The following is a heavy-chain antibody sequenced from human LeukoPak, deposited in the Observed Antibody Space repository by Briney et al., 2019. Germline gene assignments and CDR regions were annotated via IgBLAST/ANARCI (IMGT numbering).Heavy chain of an antibody. CDR2: IRSKAYGGTT. CDR3: TRDIVVVVAATLLDYYYYMDV. Sequence: PGGSLRLSCTASGFTFGDYAMSWVRQAPGKGLEWVGFIRSKAYGGTTEYAASVKGRFTISRDDSKSIAYLQMNSLKTEDTAVYYCTRDIVVVVAATLLDYYYYMDVWGKGTTVTVSS. J-gene: IGHJ6*03. V-gene: IGHV3-49*04. CDR1: GFTFGDYA. D-gene: IGHD2-15*01.